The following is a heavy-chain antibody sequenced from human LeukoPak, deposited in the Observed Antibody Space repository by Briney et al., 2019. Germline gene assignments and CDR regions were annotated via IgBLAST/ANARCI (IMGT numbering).Heavy chain of an antibody. D-gene: IGHD3-10*01. J-gene: IGHJ4*02. CDR2: ISGSGGST. CDR3: AKVEITMVRGVPKPHGGY. CDR1: GFTFSSYA. V-gene: IGHV3-23*01. Sequence: GGSLRLSCAASGFTFSSYAMSWVRQAPGKGLEWVSAISGSGGSTYYADSVKGRFTISRDNSKNTLYLQMNSLRAEDTAVYYCAKVEITMVRGVPKPHGGYWGQGTLVTVSS.